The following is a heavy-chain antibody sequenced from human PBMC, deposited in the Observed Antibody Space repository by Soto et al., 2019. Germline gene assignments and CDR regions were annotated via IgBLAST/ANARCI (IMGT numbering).Heavy chain of an antibody. CDR3: ARGVGGYYDILTGPYNWFDP. CDR1: GYTFTSYG. Sequence: QVQLVQSGAEVKKPGASVKVSCKASGYTFTSYGISWVRQAPGQGLEWMGWISAYNGNTNYAQKLQGRVTMTTDTSTSTAYMELRSLRSVYTAVYYCARGVGGYYDILTGPYNWFDPWGQGTLVTVSS. CDR2: ISAYNGNT. V-gene: IGHV1-18*01. D-gene: IGHD3-9*01. J-gene: IGHJ5*02.